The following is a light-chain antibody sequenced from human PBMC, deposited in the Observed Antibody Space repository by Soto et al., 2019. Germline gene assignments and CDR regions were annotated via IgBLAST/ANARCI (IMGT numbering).Light chain of an antibody. J-gene: IGKJ4*01. CDR3: QQANSFPLT. V-gene: IGKV3D-20*02. CDR2: DAS. CDR1: QTVRNNY. Sequence: RSWIPVVSATHAYSSSQTVRNNYLAWYQQKPGQAPRLLIYDASSRATGIPDRFSGSGPGTDFTLTISSLQPEDFATYYCQQANSFPLTFGGGTKVDIK.